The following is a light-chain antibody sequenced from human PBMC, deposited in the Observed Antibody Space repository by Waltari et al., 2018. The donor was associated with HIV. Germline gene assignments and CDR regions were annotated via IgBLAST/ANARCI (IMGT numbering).Light chain of an antibody. CDR1: QSTSRS. CDR2: GAS. V-gene: IGKV1-39*01. Sequence: DIHMTQSPSSLFASIGDRVTITCRASQSTSRSLNWYQQRPGKAPKLLIYGASTLQGGVPSRFSGSGSGTDFTLTISGLQFEDFATYHCQQSANTPRYSFGQGTKVEIK. CDR3: QQSANTPRYS. J-gene: IGKJ2*01.